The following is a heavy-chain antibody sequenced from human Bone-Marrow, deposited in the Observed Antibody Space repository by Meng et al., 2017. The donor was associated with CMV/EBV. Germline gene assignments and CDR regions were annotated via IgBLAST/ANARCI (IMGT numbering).Heavy chain of an antibody. J-gene: IGHJ1*01. CDR2: INPNGGAT. D-gene: IGHD6-19*01. CDR3: ARDIYNSGWLLAF. Sequence: ASVKVSCKASGYTFTGYYMHWVRQDPGQGLEYIGWINPNGGATGYTQKFQGRVTMTRDTSISTACMELSRLTSDDTAKYYCARDIYNSGWLLAFWGQGTLVTVSS. V-gene: IGHV1-2*02. CDR1: GYTFTGYY.